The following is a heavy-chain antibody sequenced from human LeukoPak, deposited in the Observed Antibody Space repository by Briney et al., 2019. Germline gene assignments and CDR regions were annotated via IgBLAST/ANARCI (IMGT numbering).Heavy chain of an antibody. CDR3: ARDLLPRHLRITIFGVVALPFDP. CDR2: ISSSGSYI. D-gene: IGHD3-3*01. V-gene: IGHV3-21*01. Sequence: GGSLRLSCAASGFTFSSYSMNWVRQAPGKGLEWVSSISSSGSYIYYADSVKGRFTISRDNAKNSLYLQMNSLRAEDTAVYYCARDLLPRHLRITIFGVVALPFDPWGQGTLVTVSS. J-gene: IGHJ5*02. CDR1: GFTFSSYS.